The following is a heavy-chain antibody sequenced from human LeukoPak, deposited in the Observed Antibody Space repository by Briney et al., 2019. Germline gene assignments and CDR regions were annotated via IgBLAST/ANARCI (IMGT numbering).Heavy chain of an antibody. CDR2: IYYSGST. D-gene: IGHD6-6*01. CDR1: GGSISSYY. Sequence: PSETLSLTCTVSGGSISSYYWSWIRQPPGKGLEWIGYIYYSGSTNYNPSLKSRVTISVDTSKNQFSLKLSSVTAADTAVYYCARSSSSPEGRVGYFDYWGQGTLVTVSS. CDR3: ARSSSSPEGRVGYFDY. J-gene: IGHJ4*02. V-gene: IGHV4-59*01.